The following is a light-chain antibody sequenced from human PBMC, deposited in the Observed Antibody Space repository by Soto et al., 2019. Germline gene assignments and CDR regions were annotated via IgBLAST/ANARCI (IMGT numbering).Light chain of an antibody. CDR2: GAS. J-gene: IGKJ3*01. CDR3: QQYKDWPLT. CDR1: QSVSNN. Sequence: EILMTQSPATLSVSPGERATLSCRASQSVSNNLAWYQQKPGQAPRLLIYGASTRATGIPARFSGSGSGTEFTLTISSLQSEDFAVYYCQQYKDWPLTFGPGTKVDIK. V-gene: IGKV3-15*01.